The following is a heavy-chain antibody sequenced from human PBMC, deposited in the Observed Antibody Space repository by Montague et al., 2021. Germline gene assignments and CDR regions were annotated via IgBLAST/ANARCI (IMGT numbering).Heavy chain of an antibody. V-gene: IGHV3-23*01. CDR3: ANEGTTSPGYLQY. Sequence: SLRLSCAASGFPFSSYAMSWVRQAPGKGLEWVSTLTSNGAYTYHADAVEGRFTISRDNSKNTLYLQMNSLRVEDTAVYFCANEGTTSPGYLQYGGQGTLVTVSA. CDR2: LTSNGAYT. D-gene: IGHD1-1*01. CDR1: GFPFSSYA. J-gene: IGHJ1*01.